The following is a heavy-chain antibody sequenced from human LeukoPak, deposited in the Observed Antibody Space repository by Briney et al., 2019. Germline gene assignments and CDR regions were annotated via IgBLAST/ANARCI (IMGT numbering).Heavy chain of an antibody. CDR1: GFTFSSYR. D-gene: IGHD6-13*01. J-gene: IGHJ4*02. CDR3: ARDAIAAAGFYYFDY. CDR2: ISSSSSFI. V-gene: IGHV3-21*01. Sequence: GGSLRLSCAASGFTFSSYRMNWVRQAPGKGLEWVSSISSSSSFIYYADSVKGRFTISRDNAKNSLYLQMNSLRAEDTAVYYCARDAIAAAGFYYFDYWGQGTLVTVSS.